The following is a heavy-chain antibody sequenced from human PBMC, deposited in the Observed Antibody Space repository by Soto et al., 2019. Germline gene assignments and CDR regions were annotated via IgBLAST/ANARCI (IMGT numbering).Heavy chain of an antibody. CDR2: IIPIFGTA. CDR3: ARAERSYYYDSSGYYNWFDP. Sequence: SVKVSCKASGVTFSSYAISWVRQAPGQGLEWMGGIIPIFGTANYAQKFQGRVTITADESTSTAYMELSSLRSEDTAVYYCARAERSYYYDSSGYYNWFDPWGQGTLVTVSS. V-gene: IGHV1-69*13. CDR1: GVTFSSYA. D-gene: IGHD3-22*01. J-gene: IGHJ5*02.